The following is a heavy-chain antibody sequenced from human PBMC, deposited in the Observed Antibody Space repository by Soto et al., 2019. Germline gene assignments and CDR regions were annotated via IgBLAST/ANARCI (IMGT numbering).Heavy chain of an antibody. CDR1: GFSLTTSGVG. Sequence: QITLNESGPTLVNPTQTLTLTCTFSGFSLTTSGVGVGWIRQSPGKAPEWLALIYWDDDKRYSPSLKSRLTITKDTSKNPVVLTMANLDPADTATYYCAHRVLRTVFGLVTTTAIYFDFWGQGTPVAVSS. D-gene: IGHD3-3*01. CDR3: AHRVLRTVFGLVTTTAIYFDF. CDR2: IYWDDDK. J-gene: IGHJ4*02. V-gene: IGHV2-5*02.